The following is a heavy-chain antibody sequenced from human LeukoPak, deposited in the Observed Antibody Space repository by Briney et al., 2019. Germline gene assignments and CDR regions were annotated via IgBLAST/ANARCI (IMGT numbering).Heavy chain of an antibody. Sequence: GGSLRLSCAASGFIVNNNYMTWVRQAPGKGLEWVSIIYGGGSTYYADSVKGRFTISRDNSKNTLYLQMNSLTAEDTAVHYCALQLYGDSSRNWFDPWGQGTLVTVSS. J-gene: IGHJ5*02. CDR3: ALQLYGDSSRNWFDP. V-gene: IGHV3-53*01. CDR1: GFIVNNNY. D-gene: IGHD4-17*01. CDR2: IYGGGST.